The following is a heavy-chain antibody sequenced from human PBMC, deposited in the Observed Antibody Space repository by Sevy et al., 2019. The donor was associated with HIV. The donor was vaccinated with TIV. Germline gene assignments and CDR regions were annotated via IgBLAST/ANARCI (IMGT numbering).Heavy chain of an antibody. CDR2: ISGSSSYI. D-gene: IGHD3-16*01. V-gene: IGHV3-21*01. Sequence: GGSLRLSCAASGFTFNIYSMNWVRQAPGKGLEWVSSISGSSSYIVYAHSVKGRFTMARDNAKNSLYLQMNSLRAEDTAVNYWGGGRGEQRPDWFDYWGQGTLVTVSS. CDR1: GFTFNIYS. J-gene: IGHJ4*02. CDR3: GGGRGEQRPDWFDY.